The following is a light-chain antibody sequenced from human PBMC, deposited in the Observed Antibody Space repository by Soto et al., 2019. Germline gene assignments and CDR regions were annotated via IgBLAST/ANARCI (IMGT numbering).Light chain of an antibody. CDR2: EVS. V-gene: IGLV2-23*02. CDR3: CSYAGSMV. J-gene: IGLJ2*01. CDR1: SSDVGSYNL. Sequence: QSALTQPASVSGSPGQSITISCTGTSSDVGSYNLVSWYQQHPGKAPKLMIYEVSKRPSGVSNRFSGSKSGNMASLTISGLQAEDEADYYCCSYAGSMVFGGGTKLTVL.